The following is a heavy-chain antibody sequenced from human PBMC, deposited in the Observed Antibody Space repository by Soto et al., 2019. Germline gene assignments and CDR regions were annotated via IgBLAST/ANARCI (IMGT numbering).Heavy chain of an antibody. CDR3: ARVDILTGYYAY. CDR1: GYTFTGYY. CDR2: IIPILGIA. J-gene: IGHJ4*02. D-gene: IGHD3-9*01. Sequence: GASVKVSCKASGYTFTGYYMHWVRQAPGRGLEWMGRIIPILGIANYAQKFQGRVTITADKSTSTAYMELSSLRSEDTAVYYCARVDILTGYYAYWGQGTLVTVSS. V-gene: IGHV1-69*04.